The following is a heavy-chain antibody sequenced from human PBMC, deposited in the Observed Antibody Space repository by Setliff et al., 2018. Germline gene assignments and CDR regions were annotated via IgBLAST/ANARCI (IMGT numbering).Heavy chain of an antibody. D-gene: IGHD4-17*01. V-gene: IGHV1-8*02. Sequence: ASVKVSCKTSGYPFVGYFIYWMRQAPGQGLEWMGWMNPNSGNTGYAQKFQGRVTMTRNTSISTAYMELSSLRSEDTAVYYCARPHDYGDYSLYVWGKGTTVTVSS. CDR2: MNPNSGNT. J-gene: IGHJ6*04. CDR3: ARPHDYGDYSLYV. CDR1: GYPFVGYF.